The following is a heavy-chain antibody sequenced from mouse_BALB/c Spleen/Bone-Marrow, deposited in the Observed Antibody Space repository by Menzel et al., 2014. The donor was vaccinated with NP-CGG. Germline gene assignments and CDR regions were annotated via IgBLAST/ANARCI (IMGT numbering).Heavy chain of an antibody. D-gene: IGHD2-1*01. CDR3: ARGGNYVPLAY. J-gene: IGHJ3*01. CDR1: GYSFTGYY. Sequence: LVKTGASVKISCKASGYSFTGYYVHWVKQRHGKSLEWIGYISCYNGATSYNQKFKGKATFTVDTSSSTAYMQFNSLTSEDSAVYYCARGGNYVPLAYWGQGTLVTVSA. V-gene: IGHV1S34*01. CDR2: ISCYNGAT.